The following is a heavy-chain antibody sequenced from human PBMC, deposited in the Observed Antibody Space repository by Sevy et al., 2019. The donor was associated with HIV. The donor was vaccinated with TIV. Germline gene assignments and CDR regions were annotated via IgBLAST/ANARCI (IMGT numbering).Heavy chain of an antibody. J-gene: IGHJ4*02. CDR2: INPKSGGT. CDR3: TRSAAEAKNFYCGGDCYSDY. D-gene: IGHD2-21*02. CDR1: GYTFTGYY. Sequence: ASVKVSCKASGYTFTGYYLHWVRQAPGQGHEWMGWINPKSGGTNYAPKFQGRVTMTRDTSISTASMELSRLRSDDTAVYYCTRSAAEAKNFYCGGDCYSDYWGQGTLVTVSS. V-gene: IGHV1-2*02.